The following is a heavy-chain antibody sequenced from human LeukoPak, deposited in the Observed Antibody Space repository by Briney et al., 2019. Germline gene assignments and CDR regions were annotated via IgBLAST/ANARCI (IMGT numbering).Heavy chain of an antibody. CDR3: AREERVYYYGSGRLNYFDY. V-gene: IGHV3-7*01. CDR2: IKQDGSEK. Sequence: GGSLRLSCAASGFTFSDYYMSWIRQAPGKGLEWVANIKQDGSEKYYVDSVKGRFTISRDNAKNSLYLQMNSLRAEDTAVYYCAREERVYYYGSGRLNYFDYWGQGTLVTVSS. J-gene: IGHJ4*02. CDR1: GFTFSDYY. D-gene: IGHD3-10*01.